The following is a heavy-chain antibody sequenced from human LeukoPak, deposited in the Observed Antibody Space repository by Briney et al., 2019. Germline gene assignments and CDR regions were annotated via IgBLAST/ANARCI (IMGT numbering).Heavy chain of an antibody. Sequence: PSETLSLTCTVSGGSISSGSYYWSWIRQPGGKGLEWIGRIYTSGSTNYNPPLKSRVTISVDTSKNQFSLKLSSVTAADTAVYYCARDTGYGAAAGTWDYWGQGTLVTVSS. CDR1: GGSISSGSYY. CDR2: IYTSGST. D-gene: IGHD6-13*01. CDR3: ARDTGYGAAAGTWDY. V-gene: IGHV4-61*02. J-gene: IGHJ4*02.